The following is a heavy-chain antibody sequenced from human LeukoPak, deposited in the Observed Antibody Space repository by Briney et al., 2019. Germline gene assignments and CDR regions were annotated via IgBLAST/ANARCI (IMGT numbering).Heavy chain of an antibody. Sequence: GASVKVSCKASGYTFTSYGISWVRQAPRQGLEWMGWINPNSGGTNYAQKFQGGVTMTRDTSISTAYTELSRLRSDDTAVYYCARGFSQRSYDYYYMDVWGKGTTVTVSS. V-gene: IGHV1-2*02. CDR1: GYTFTSYG. D-gene: IGHD3-10*01. CDR2: INPNSGGT. J-gene: IGHJ6*03. CDR3: ARGFSQRSYDYYYMDV.